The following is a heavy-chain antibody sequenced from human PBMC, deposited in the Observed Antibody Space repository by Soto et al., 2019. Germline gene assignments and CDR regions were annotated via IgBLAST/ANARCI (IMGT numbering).Heavy chain of an antibody. CDR3: ARDRDGDWSFDY. D-gene: IGHD4-17*01. Sequence: QVQLVESGGGVVQPGRSLSLSCAASGFSFSNYGMHWAGQARGKGLEWVAIIWHDGSNKYYADSVMGRFTISRDNSKNTLFLQVNSLRADDTGVYYCARDRDGDWSFDYWGQGTLVTVSS. J-gene: IGHJ4*02. CDR1: GFSFSNYG. V-gene: IGHV3-33*01. CDR2: IWHDGSNK.